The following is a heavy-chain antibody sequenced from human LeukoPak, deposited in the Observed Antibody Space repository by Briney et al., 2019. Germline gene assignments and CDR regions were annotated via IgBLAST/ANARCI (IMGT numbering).Heavy chain of an antibody. Sequence: PSETLSLTCVVYGGSFSGYYWSWIRQPPGKGLEWIGYIYYSGSTNYNSSLKSRVTISLDTSKNQFSLKLSSVTAADTAIYYCARGEMATIEDAFDIWGQGTMVTVSS. CDR3: ARGEMATIEDAFDI. D-gene: IGHD5-24*01. CDR1: GGSFSGYY. CDR2: IYYSGST. J-gene: IGHJ3*02. V-gene: IGHV4-59*01.